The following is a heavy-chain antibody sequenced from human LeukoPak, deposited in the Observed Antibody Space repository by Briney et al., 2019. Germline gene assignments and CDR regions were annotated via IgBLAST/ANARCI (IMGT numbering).Heavy chain of an antibody. J-gene: IGHJ6*02. CDR1: GGSFSGYY. CDR2: INHSGST. Sequence: SETLSLTCAVYGGSFSGYYWSWIRQPPGKGLEWIGEINHSGSTNYNPSLKSRVTISVDTSKNQFSLKLSSVTAADTAVYYCARAQWEAAGKYYYYYGMDVWGQGTTVTVSS. CDR3: ARAQWEAAGKYYYYYGMDV. D-gene: IGHD1-26*01. V-gene: IGHV4-34*01.